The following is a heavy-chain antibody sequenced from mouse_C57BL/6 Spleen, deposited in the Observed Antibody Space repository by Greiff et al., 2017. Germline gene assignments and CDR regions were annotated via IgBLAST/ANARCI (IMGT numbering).Heavy chain of an antibody. V-gene: IGHV1-64*01. CDR1: GYTFTSYW. D-gene: IGHD1-1*01. J-gene: IGHJ2*01. CDR3: ARRDTTVVAAYYFDY. CDR2: IHPNSGST. Sequence: IQLQQPGAELVKPGASVKLSCKASGYTFTSYWMHWVKQRPGQGLEWIGMIHPNSGSTNYNEKFKSKATLTVDKSSSTAYMQLSSLTSEDSAVYYCARRDTTVVAAYYFDYWGQGTTLTVSS.